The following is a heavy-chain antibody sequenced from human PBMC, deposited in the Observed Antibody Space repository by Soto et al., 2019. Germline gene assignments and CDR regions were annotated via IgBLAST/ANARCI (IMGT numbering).Heavy chain of an antibody. CDR1: GDSINRGDFY. D-gene: IGHD1-26*01. CDR2: IHHTGDT. J-gene: IGHJ6*02. CDR3: ARDHRPRGSYLRLFYYGLDV. V-gene: IGHV4-31*03. Sequence: PSETLSLTCSVSGDSINRGDFYWSWIRHPPGKGREWIGYIHHTGDTYYKSSLKSRLTMSLDTSKNQFSLDLTSVTAADTAVYYCARDHRPRGSYLRLFYYGLDVWGQGPTVTVSS.